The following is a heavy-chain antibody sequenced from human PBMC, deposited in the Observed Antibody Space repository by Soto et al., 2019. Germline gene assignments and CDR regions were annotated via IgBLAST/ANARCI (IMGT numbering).Heavy chain of an antibody. Sequence: SVKVSCKASGGTFSSYAISWVRQAPGQGLEWMGGIIPIFGTANYAQKFQGRVTITADESTSTAYMELSSLRSEDTAVYYCARRSSIDWNDGLWLPDYWGRGTLVTVSS. CDR3: ARRSSIDWNDGLWLPDY. V-gene: IGHV1-69*13. CDR2: IIPIFGTA. D-gene: IGHD1-1*01. J-gene: IGHJ4*02. CDR1: GGTFSSYA.